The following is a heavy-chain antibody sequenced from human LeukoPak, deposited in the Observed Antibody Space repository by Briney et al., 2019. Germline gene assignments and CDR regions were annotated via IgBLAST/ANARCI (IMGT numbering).Heavy chain of an antibody. CDR2: IRSKSNNYAT. Sequence: GGSLRVSCAASGFMFSDSPMHWVRQAPGKGLQWVARIRSKSNNYATVYGASVKGRFTISRDDSKNMLYLQMNSLKAEDTAVYYCTGTIRGANFYGMNVWGQGTTVTVSS. D-gene: IGHD3-10*01. V-gene: IGHV3-73*01. CDR1: GFMFSDSP. CDR3: TGTIRGANFYGMNV. J-gene: IGHJ6*02.